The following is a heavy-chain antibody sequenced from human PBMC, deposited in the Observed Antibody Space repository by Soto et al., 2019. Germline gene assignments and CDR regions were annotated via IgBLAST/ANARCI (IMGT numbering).Heavy chain of an antibody. CDR2: IKSDGSNI. CDR3: ARGGFSGSGSFIQGDY. V-gene: IGHV3-74*01. Sequence: EVQLVESGGGLVQPGGSLRLSCAASGLTFSSYWMHWVRQAPGKGLVWVSRIKSDGSNINYADSVKGRFTISRDNAKNTLYLQMNSLRAEDTAIYYCARGGFSGSGSFIQGDYWGQGTLVTVSS. J-gene: IGHJ4*02. D-gene: IGHD3-10*01. CDR1: GLTFSSYW.